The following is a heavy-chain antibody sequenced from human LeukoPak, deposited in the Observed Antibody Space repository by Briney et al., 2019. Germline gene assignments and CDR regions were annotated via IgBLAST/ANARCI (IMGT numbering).Heavy chain of an antibody. V-gene: IGHV3-48*02. CDR2: ISSSDNTI. CDR1: GFAFSDYS. D-gene: IGHD5-18*01. CDR3: ARVHRGYSYGRLDY. Sequence: GGSLRLSCAASGFAFSDYSMNWVRQAPGKGLEWVSYISSSDNTIHYADSVRGRFTISRDNAKNSLYLEMNSLRDEDTAVYYCARVHRGYSYGRLDYWGQGTLVTVSS. J-gene: IGHJ4*02.